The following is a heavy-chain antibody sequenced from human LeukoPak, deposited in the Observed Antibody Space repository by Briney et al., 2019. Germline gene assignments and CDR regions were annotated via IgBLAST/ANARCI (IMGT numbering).Heavy chain of an antibody. Sequence: ASVKVSCKASGYTFTGYYMHWVRQAPGQGLEWMGWINPNCGGTNYAQRFQGRVTMTRDTSISTAYMELSRLRSDYTAVYYCAILDYYYDSSGYRIDYWGQGTLVTVSS. CDR2: INPNCGGT. CDR1: GYTFTGYY. CDR3: AILDYYYDSSGYRIDY. D-gene: IGHD3-22*01. J-gene: IGHJ4*02. V-gene: IGHV1-2*02.